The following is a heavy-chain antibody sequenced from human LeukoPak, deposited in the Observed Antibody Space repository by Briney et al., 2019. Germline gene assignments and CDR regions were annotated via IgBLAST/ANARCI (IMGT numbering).Heavy chain of an antibody. Sequence: SETLSLTCTVYGGSLSGYYWSWIRQPPGKGLEWIGSIYYSGSTYYNPSLKSRVTISVDTSKNQFSLKLSSVTAADTAVYYCAREDYDSSGYFHWGQGTLVTVSS. D-gene: IGHD3-22*01. CDR2: IYYSGST. CDR3: AREDYDSSGYFH. V-gene: IGHV4-34*01. J-gene: IGHJ4*02. CDR1: GGSLSGYY.